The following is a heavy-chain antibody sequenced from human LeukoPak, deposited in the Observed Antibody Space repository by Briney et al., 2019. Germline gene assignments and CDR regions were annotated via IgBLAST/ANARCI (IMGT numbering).Heavy chain of an antibody. CDR1: GYSFTSYW. V-gene: IGHV5-51*01. D-gene: IGHD2-2*01. CDR2: IYPGDSDT. Sequence: GESLKISCKGSGYSFTSYWIGWVRQMPGKGLEWMGIIYPGDSDTRYSPSFQGQVTISADKSISTAYLQWSSLKASDTAMYYCARGESVPAATQRYYYYYYHMDVWGKGTTVTVSS. J-gene: IGHJ6*03. CDR3: ARGESVPAATQRYYYYYYHMDV.